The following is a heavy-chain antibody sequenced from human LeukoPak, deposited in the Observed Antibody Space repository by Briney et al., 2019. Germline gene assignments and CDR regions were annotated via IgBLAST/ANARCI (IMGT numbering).Heavy chain of an antibody. CDR3: TKDGVGTTKMYYFDY. D-gene: IGHD1-26*01. V-gene: IGHV3-9*01. J-gene: IGHJ4*02. CDR1: GFTFSSYA. Sequence: GGSLRLSCAASGFTFSSYAMSWVRQAPGKGLEWVSGISWNSGSIGYADSVKGRFTFSRDNAKNSLYLQMNSLRAEDTALYYCTKDGVGTTKMYYFDYWGQGTLVTVSS. CDR2: ISWNSGSI.